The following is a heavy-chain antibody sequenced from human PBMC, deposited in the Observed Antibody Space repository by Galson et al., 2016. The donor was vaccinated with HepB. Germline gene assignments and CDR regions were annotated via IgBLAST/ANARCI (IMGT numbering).Heavy chain of an antibody. CDR1: GGSISSSNW. Sequence: SETLSLTCVVSGGSISSSNWWNWVRQSPGKGLEWIGEIHYSGSTTYNPSLQSLVTISVDKSRNQVSLKLTPVTAADTAVYYCARAKGLDNWGQGTLVTVSS. CDR3: ARAKGLDN. V-gene: IGHV4-4*02. J-gene: IGHJ4*02. CDR2: IHYSGST.